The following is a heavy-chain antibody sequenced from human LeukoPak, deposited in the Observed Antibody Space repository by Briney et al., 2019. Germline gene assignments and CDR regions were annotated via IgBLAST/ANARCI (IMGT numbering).Heavy chain of an antibody. J-gene: IGHJ6*03. CDR1: GFSLSTSGMC. CDR2: IDWDDDK. CDR3: ARGIQWLVGSGYYYYMDV. D-gene: IGHD6-19*01. Sequence: SGPTLVKPTQTLTLTCTFSGFSLSTSGMCVSWIRQPPGKALEWLARIDWDDDKYYSTSLKTRLTISKDTSKNQVVLTMTNMDPVDTATYYCARGIQWLVGSGYYYYMDVWGKGTTVTISS. V-gene: IGHV2-70*11.